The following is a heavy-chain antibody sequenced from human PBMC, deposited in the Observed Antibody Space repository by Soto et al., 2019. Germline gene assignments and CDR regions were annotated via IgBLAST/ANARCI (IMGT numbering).Heavy chain of an antibody. J-gene: IGHJ6*03. CDR1: GYTLTELS. CDR3: ATVWPVTTSYYYYYMDV. V-gene: IGHV1-24*01. Sequence: VASVKVSCKVSGYTLTELSMHWVRQAPGKGLEWMGGFDPEDGETIYAQKFQGRVTMTEDTSTDTAYMELSSLRSEDTAVYYCATVWPVTTSYYYYYMDVWGKGTTVTVSS. D-gene: IGHD4-17*01. CDR2: FDPEDGET.